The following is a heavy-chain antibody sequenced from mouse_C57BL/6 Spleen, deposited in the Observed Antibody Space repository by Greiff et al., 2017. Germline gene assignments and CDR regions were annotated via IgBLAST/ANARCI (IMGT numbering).Heavy chain of an antibody. Sequence: VQLQQSGAELVRPGASVKLSCTASGFNIKDDYMHWVKQRPEQGLEWIGWIDPENGDTEYASKFQGEATITADASSNTAYLQLSSLTSGDTAVYYCTTPLGGFAYWGQGTLVTVSA. J-gene: IGHJ3*01. D-gene: IGHD4-1*01. CDR1: GFNIKDDY. CDR2: IDPENGDT. V-gene: IGHV14-4*01. CDR3: TTPLGGFAY.